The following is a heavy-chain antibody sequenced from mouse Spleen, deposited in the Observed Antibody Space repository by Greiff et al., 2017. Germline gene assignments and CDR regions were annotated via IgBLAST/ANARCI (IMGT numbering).Heavy chain of an antibody. CDR1: GYSITSGYY. CDR3: ARGGALPGWFAY. V-gene: IGHV3-6*01. CDR2: ISYDGSN. Sequence: EVKLMESGPGLVKPSQSLSLTCSVTGYSITSGYYWNWIRQFPGNKLEWMGYISYDGSNNYNPSLKNRISITRDTSKNQFFLKLNSVTTEDTATYYCARGGALPGWFAYWGQGTLVTVSA. J-gene: IGHJ3*01. D-gene: IGHD3-1*01.